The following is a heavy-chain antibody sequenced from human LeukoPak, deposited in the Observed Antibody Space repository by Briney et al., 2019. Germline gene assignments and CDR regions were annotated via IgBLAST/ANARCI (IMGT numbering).Heavy chain of an antibody. CDR2: IYHSGST. V-gene: IGHV4-30-2*01. D-gene: IGHD1-26*01. Sequence: SQTLSLTCAVSGGSISSGGYSWSWIRQPPGKGLEWIGYIYHSGSTYYDPSPKSRVTISVDRSKNQFSLKLSSVTAADTAVYYCARAKGSIVGAIPYNWFDPWGQGTLVTVSS. CDR1: GGSISSGGYS. J-gene: IGHJ5*02. CDR3: ARAKGSIVGAIPYNWFDP.